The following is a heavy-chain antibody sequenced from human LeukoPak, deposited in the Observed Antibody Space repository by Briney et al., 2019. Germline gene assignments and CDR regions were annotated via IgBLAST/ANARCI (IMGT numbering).Heavy chain of an antibody. CDR3: ARGGTPMIIFYYYGMDV. Sequence: GGSLRLSCAASGFTFSDYYMSWIRQAPGKGLEWVSYISSSSTYTNYADSVKGRFTISRDNAKNSLFLQMNSLRPEDTAMYYCARGGTPMIIFYYYGMDVWGQGTTVTVSS. D-gene: IGHD5-18*01. CDR1: GFTFSDYY. V-gene: IGHV3-11*05. J-gene: IGHJ6*02. CDR2: ISSSSTYT.